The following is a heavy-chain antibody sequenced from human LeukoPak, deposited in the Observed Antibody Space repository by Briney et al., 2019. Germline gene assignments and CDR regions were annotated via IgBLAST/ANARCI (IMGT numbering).Heavy chain of an antibody. Sequence: GGSLRLSCAASGLTSSSYWMHWVRQAPGKGLVWVSRINRDGSITSYGDSVKGRFTISRDNAKNTLYLQMSSLRVEDTAAYHCASDSPYYGMDVWGQGTTVTVSS. CDR2: INRDGSIT. CDR3: ASDSPYYGMDV. J-gene: IGHJ6*02. V-gene: IGHV3-74*01. CDR1: GLTSSSYW.